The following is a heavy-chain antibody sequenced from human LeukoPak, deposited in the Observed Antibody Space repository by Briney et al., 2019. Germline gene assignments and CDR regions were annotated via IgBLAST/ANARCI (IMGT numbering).Heavy chain of an antibody. J-gene: IGHJ4*02. CDR2: IHHSGST. D-gene: IGHD4-17*01. V-gene: IGHV4-4*02. CDR1: GGSISSGSW. Sequence: SGTLSLTCAVSGGSISSGSWWGWIRQPPGKGLEWIGEIHHSGSTNYNPSLKSRVTLSVDKSKNQLSLRLTSVTAADTAVYYCARGGDYRFDYWGQGTLVTVSS. CDR3: ARGGDYRFDY.